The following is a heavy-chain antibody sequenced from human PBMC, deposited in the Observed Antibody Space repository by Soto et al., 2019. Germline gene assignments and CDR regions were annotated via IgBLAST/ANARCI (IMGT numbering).Heavy chain of an antibody. Sequence: EVQLLDSGGGWVQPGGSLRLSCVASGFVFSDYAMSWVRQAPGKGLEWVSAISAGASDTYYADSVKGRFTVSRVNSTNTLYLQMNTLRAEDTAIYYCASVPIWCGSSSCYTEGFDSWGQGKLVTVSS. D-gene: IGHD2-2*01. V-gene: IGHV3-23*01. J-gene: IGHJ4*02. CDR2: ISAGASDT. CDR3: ASVPIWCGSSSCYTEGFDS. CDR1: GFVFSDYA.